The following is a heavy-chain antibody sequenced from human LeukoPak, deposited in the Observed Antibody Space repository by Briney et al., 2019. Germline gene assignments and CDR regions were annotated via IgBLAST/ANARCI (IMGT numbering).Heavy chain of an antibody. D-gene: IGHD2-2*01. Sequence: GGSLRLSCAASGXTFSSYGVHWVRQAPGKGLEWVAVVWYDGSNEYYADSVKGRFTISRDNSKNTLFLQMNSLRAEDTAVYYCARDRGTTSVDYWGHGTLVTVSS. V-gene: IGHV3-33*01. CDR2: VWYDGSNE. CDR3: ARDRGTTSVDY. J-gene: IGHJ4*01. CDR1: GXTFSSYG.